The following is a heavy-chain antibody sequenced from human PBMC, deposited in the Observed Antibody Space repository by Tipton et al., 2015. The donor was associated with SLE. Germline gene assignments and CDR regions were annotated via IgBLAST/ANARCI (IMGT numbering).Heavy chain of an antibody. Sequence: TLSLTCALYGGSFNDYYWSWIRQPPGKGLEWIGYIYYSGSTNYNPSLKSRVTISVDTSKNQFSLRLSSVTAADTAVYYCARIRPDSTADYWGQGTLVTVSS. V-gene: IGHV4-59*08. J-gene: IGHJ4*01. CDR1: GGSFNDYY. D-gene: IGHD3-3*01. CDR2: IYYSGST. CDR3: ARIRPDSTADY.